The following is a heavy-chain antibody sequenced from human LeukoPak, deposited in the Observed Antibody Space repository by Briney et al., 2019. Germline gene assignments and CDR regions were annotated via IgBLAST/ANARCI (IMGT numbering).Heavy chain of an antibody. D-gene: IGHD5-24*01. V-gene: IGHV3-74*01. CDR2: INSDGSST. CDR1: GFTFSSYW. Sequence: GGSLRLSCVASGFTFSSYWMHWVRQAPGKGLVWVSHINSDGSSTTYADSVKGRFTISRDNAKNTLYLQMNSLRAEDTAVYYCARDGLAAITFDYWGQGILVTVFS. CDR3: ARDGLAAITFDY. J-gene: IGHJ4*02.